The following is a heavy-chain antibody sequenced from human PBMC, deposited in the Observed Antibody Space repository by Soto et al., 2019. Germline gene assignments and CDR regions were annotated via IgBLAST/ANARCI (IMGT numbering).Heavy chain of an antibody. Sequence: PSETVSLTCTVSGGSISSGGYYWAWIRQPPGEGLEWIGSTYHTGDAYYNPSLKSRVTISVDTSKNQFSLKLTSVTAADAALYYCARDFFDSSDYTTNWFDPWGQGTLVTVSS. D-gene: IGHD3-22*01. J-gene: IGHJ5*02. V-gene: IGHV4-39*01. CDR2: TYHTGDA. CDR1: GGSISSGGYY. CDR3: ARDFFDSSDYTTNWFDP.